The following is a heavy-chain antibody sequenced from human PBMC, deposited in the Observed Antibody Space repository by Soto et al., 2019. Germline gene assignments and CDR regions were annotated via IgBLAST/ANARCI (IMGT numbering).Heavy chain of an antibody. CDR3: ARDPVGSARMDV. Sequence: EVQLVESGGGLVKPGGSLRLSCAASGFNFNTYTMNWVRQAPGKGLEWVSSISSGSSYIYNAASVKGRFTISRDNAQNSLYLQMNSLGAEDTAVYYCARDPVGSARMDVWGQGTTVTVSS. D-gene: IGHD3-10*01. J-gene: IGHJ6*02. CDR1: GFNFNTYT. V-gene: IGHV3-21*01. CDR2: ISSGSSYI.